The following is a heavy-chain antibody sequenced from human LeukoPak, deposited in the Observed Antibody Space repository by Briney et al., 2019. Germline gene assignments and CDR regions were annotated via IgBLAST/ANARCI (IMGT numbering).Heavy chain of an antibody. J-gene: IGHJ6*02. V-gene: IGHV4-4*07. CDR3: ARDKMGTYYYGSERSDYYYGMDV. Sequence: PSETLSLTCTVSGGSISSYYWSWIRQPAGKGLEWIGRIYTSGSTNYNPSLKSRVTMSVDTSKNQFSLKLSSVTAADTAVYYCARDKMGTYYYGSERSDYYYGMDVWGQGTTVTVSS. D-gene: IGHD3-10*01. CDR1: GGSISSYY. CDR2: IYTSGST.